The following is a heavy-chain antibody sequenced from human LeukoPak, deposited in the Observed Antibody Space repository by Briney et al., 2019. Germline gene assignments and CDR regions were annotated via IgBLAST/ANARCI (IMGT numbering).Heavy chain of an antibody. J-gene: IGHJ6*03. CDR2: IWNDGTNT. V-gene: IGHV3-33*01. CDR3: ARGLYCTSTSCYLVGGNYYYYMDV. CDR1: GLTFSTYG. D-gene: IGHD2-2*01. Sequence: PGGSLRLSCAASGLTFSTYGMHWVRQAPGKGLEWVAVIWNDGTNTYYTDSVKGRFTISRDNSKNMLYLQMNSLRAEDTAVYYCARGLYCTSTSCYLVGGNYYYYMDVWGKGTTVTVSS.